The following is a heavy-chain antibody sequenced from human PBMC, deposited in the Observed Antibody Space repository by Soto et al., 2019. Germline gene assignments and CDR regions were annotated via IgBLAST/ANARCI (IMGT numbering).Heavy chain of an antibody. Sequence: QVQLVQSGAEVKKPGASVKVSCKASGYTFTSYDINWVRQAPGQGLEWVGWMTPNSGDTGYAQTFQGRVTLTRDPSRSTAYMELSSPTSEDTAVYYCARNLYNTGSFDLWGQGTLVTVSS. CDR3: ARNLYNTGSFDL. V-gene: IGHV1-8*02. J-gene: IGHJ4*02. D-gene: IGHD1-20*01. CDR1: GYTFTSYD. CDR2: MTPNSGDT.